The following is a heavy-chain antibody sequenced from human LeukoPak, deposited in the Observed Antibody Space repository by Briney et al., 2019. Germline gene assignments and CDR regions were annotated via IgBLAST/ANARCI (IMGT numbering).Heavy chain of an antibody. CDR2: ISGSGGNT. J-gene: IGHJ4*02. Sequence: GGSLRLSCAASGFTFSSYAMSWVRQAPGKGLEWVSAISGSGGNTYYADSVKGRFTISRDNSKNTLYLQMNSLRAEDTAVYYCAREIAVAGTGGDYWGQGTLVTVSS. V-gene: IGHV3-23*01. D-gene: IGHD6-19*01. CDR1: GFTFSSYA. CDR3: AREIAVAGTGGDY.